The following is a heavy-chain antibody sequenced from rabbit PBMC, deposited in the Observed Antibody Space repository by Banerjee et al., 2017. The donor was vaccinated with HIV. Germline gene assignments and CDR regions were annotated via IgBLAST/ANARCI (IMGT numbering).Heavy chain of an antibody. CDR2: IDPVFGST. CDR3: VRGLLPYDDYGDSDWLDL. CDR1: GFDFSSYG. Sequence: QEQLVESGGGLVQPGGSLKLSCKASGFDFSSYGVSWVRQAPGKGLEWIGYIDPVFGSTYYASWVNGRFTISSHNAQNTLYLQLNSLTAADTATYFCVRGLLPYDDYGDSDWLDLWGPGTLVTVS. J-gene: IGHJ6*01. D-gene: IGHD2-1*01. V-gene: IGHV1S47*01.